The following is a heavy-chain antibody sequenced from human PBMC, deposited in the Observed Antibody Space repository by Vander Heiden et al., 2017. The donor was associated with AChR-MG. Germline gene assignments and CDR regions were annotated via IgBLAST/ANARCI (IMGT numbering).Heavy chain of an antibody. J-gene: IGHJ4*02. V-gene: IGHV1-69*04. CDR3: ARVMITCGGVISYFDY. CDR2: IIPILGIA. CDR1: GGTFSSYA. Sequence: QVQLVQSGAEVKKPGSSVKVSCNASGGTFSSYAISWVRQAPGQGLEWMGRIIPILGIANYAQKFQGRVTITADKSTSTAYMELSSLRSEDTAVYYCARVMITCGGVISYFDYWGQGTLVTVSS. D-gene: IGHD3-16*02.